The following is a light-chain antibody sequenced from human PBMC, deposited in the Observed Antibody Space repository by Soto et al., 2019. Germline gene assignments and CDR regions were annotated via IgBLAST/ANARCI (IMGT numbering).Light chain of an antibody. V-gene: IGLV1-40*01. CDR1: SSNIGAGYD. J-gene: IGLJ3*02. CDR3: QSYDSSLSGWV. Sequence: QSVLTQPPSVSGAPGQRVTISCTGSSSNIGAGYDVHWYQQLPGTAPKLLIYGNSNRPSGVRDRFSGSKSGTSASLAITGLHAEEEADYYCQSYDSSLSGWVFGGGTKLTVL. CDR2: GNS.